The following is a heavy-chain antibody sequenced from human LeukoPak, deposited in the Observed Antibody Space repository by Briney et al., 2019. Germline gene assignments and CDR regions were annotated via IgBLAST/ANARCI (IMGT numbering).Heavy chain of an antibody. CDR1: GFTFSSYA. CDR3: AKDGSGYETAPDY. D-gene: IGHD5-12*01. V-gene: IGHV3-23*01. Sequence: GGSLRLSCAASGFTFSSYAMSWVRQAPGKGLEWVSAISGSGGSTYYADPVKGRFTISRDNSKNTLYLQMNSLRAEDTAVYYCAKDGSGYETAPDYWGQGTLVTVSS. J-gene: IGHJ4*02. CDR2: ISGSGGST.